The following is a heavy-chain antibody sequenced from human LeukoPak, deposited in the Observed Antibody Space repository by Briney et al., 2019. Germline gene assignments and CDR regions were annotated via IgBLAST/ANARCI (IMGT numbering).Heavy chain of an antibody. CDR2: ISGSGGST. Sequence: GGSLRLSCAASGFTFSSYAMSWVRQAPGKGLEWVSAISGSGGSTYYADSVKGRFTISRDNSKNTLYLQMNSLRAEDTAVYYCAKATTPRYYDFWSGYYQYFDYWGQGTLVTVSS. CDR3: AKATTPRYYDFWSGYYQYFDY. D-gene: IGHD3-3*01. J-gene: IGHJ4*02. CDR1: GFTFSSYA. V-gene: IGHV3-23*01.